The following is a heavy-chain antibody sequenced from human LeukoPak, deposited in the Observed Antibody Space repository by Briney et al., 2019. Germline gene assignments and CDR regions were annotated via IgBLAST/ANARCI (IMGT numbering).Heavy chain of an antibody. CDR1: GFTFSSYG. Sequence: GRSLRLSCAASGFTFSSYGMHWVRQAAGKGLEWVATIKQDGSEKFYVDSAKGRFTISRDDATSSLSLQMNSLRGEDTAVYYCARDYDYANRGLDYWGQGTLVTVSS. CDR3: ARDYDYANRGLDY. J-gene: IGHJ4*02. CDR2: IKQDGSEK. D-gene: IGHD4-17*01. V-gene: IGHV3-7*01.